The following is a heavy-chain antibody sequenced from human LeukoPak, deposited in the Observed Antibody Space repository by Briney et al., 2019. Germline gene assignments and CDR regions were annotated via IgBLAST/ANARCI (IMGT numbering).Heavy chain of an antibody. CDR3: AKAKKYCSGGSCYYFDY. D-gene: IGHD2-15*01. J-gene: IGHJ4*02. Sequence: GGSLRLSCAASGFTFSSYATSWVRQAPGKGLEWVSAISGSGGSTYYADSVKGRFTISRDNSKNTLYLQMNSLRAEDTAVYYCAKAKKYCSGGSCYYFDYWGQGTLVTVSS. V-gene: IGHV3-23*01. CDR2: ISGSGGST. CDR1: GFTFSSYA.